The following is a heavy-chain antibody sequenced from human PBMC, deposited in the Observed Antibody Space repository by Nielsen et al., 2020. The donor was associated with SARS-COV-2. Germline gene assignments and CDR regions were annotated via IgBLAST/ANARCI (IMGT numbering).Heavy chain of an antibody. CDR3: ARGGTLDY. D-gene: IGHD1-26*01. CDR1: GFTFSSFS. J-gene: IGHJ4*02. V-gene: IGHV3-48*02. CDR2: ISGSSNTI. Sequence: GGSLRLSCAASGFTFSSFSITWVRQAAGKGLEWVSYISGSSNTISYPDSVKGRFTISRDNAQNSVYLQMNSLRDEDTAVYYCARGGTLDYWGQGTLVTVSS.